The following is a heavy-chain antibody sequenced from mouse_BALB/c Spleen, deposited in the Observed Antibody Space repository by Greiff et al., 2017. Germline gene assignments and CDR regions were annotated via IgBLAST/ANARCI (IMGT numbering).Heavy chain of an antibody. D-gene: IGHD2-12*01. V-gene: IGHV3-6*02. J-gene: IGHJ4*01. Sequence: EVKVEESGPGLVKPSQSLSLTCSVTGYSITSGYYWNWIRQFPGNKLEWMGYISYDGSNNYNPSLKNRISITRDTSKNQFFLKLNSVTTEDTATYYCARGYDYAMDYWGQGTSVTVSS. CDR1: GYSITSGYY. CDR2: ISYDGSN. CDR3: ARGYDYAMDY.